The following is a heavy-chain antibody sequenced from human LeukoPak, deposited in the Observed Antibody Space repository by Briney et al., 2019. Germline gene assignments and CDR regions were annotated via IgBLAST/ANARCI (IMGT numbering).Heavy chain of an antibody. D-gene: IGHD5-12*01. J-gene: IGHJ3*01. Sequence: PSETLSLTCTVSGGSISSYYWSWIRQPPGKGLEWIGYIYYRGSTNYNPSLKSRVTISVDTSKNQFSLKLRSVTAADTAMYYCARHLKIWVAHHDAFDVWSQGTMVTVSS. CDR2: IYYRGST. CDR3: ARHLKIWVAHHDAFDV. CDR1: GGSISSYY. V-gene: IGHV4-59*08.